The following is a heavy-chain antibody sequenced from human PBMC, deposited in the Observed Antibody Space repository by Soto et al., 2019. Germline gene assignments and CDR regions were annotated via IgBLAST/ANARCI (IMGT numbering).Heavy chain of an antibody. J-gene: IGHJ4*02. V-gene: IGHV1-58*01. Sequence: SVKVSCKASGFTFTSSAVQWVRQARGQRLEWIGWIVVGSGNTNYAQKFQERVTITRDMSTSTAYMELSSLRSEDTAVYYCTRAPRGIIVAPDYWGQGTLVTVSS. CDR3: TRAPRGIIVAPDY. CDR1: GFTFTSSA. CDR2: IVVGSGNT. D-gene: IGHD6-19*01.